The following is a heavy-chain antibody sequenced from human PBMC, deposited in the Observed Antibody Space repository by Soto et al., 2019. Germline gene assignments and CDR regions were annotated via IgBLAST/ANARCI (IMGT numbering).Heavy chain of an antibody. CDR1: GDSIRSSKYY. V-gene: IGHV4-39*02. CDR3: ARSPGIAVADY. Sequence: SETLSLTCNVSGDSIRSSKYYWGWIRQPPGKGLEWIGTIYYSGSIYYNPSLKSRVTISIDTPKNHFSLKLSSVTAADTAVYYCARSPGIAVADYWGQGTLVTVSS. CDR2: IYYSGSI. J-gene: IGHJ4*02. D-gene: IGHD6-19*01.